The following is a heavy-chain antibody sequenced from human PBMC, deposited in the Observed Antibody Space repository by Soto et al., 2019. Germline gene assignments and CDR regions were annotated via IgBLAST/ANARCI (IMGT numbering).Heavy chain of an antibody. CDR1: GFTFSDYY. CDR3: ARRRYGSGSNDI. CDR2: ISSSGSST. D-gene: IGHD3-10*01. J-gene: IGHJ4*01. V-gene: IGHV3-11*01. Sequence: VGSLRLSCAASGFTFSDYYMTWIRQAPGRGLEWVSHISSSGSSTDYGDSVRGRFTISRDNAKKSLFLQMSSLRAEDTAVYYCARRRYGSGSNDIWGHGTLVTVSS.